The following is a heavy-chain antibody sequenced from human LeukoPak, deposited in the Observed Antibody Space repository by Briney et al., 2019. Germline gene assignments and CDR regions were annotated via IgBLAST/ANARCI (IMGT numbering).Heavy chain of an antibody. J-gene: IGHJ6*02. CDR1: GGSISSYY. Sequence: PSETLSLTCTVSGGSISSYYWSWIRQPAGKGLEWIGRIYTCGSTNYNPSLKSRVTMSVDTSKNQFSLKLSSVTAADTAVYYCAAAGPLTGYYYYYGMDVWGQGTTVTVSS. CDR2: IYTCGST. CDR3: AAAGPLTGYYYYYGMDV. V-gene: IGHV4-4*07. D-gene: IGHD6-13*01.